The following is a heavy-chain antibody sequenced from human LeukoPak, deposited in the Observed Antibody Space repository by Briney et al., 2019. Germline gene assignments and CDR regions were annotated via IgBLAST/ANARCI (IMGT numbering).Heavy chain of an antibody. CDR3: TRGGVGATDYFDY. Sequence: GESLKISCKGSGYSFNSYWIAWVRQMPGKGLEWMGIMYPGDSDPRYSPSFQGQVTISVDKSISTAYLQWTSLKASDIATYYCTRGGVGATDYFDYWGQGTLVTVSS. CDR2: MYPGDSDP. J-gene: IGHJ4*02. V-gene: IGHV5-51*01. CDR1: GYSFNSYW. D-gene: IGHD1-26*01.